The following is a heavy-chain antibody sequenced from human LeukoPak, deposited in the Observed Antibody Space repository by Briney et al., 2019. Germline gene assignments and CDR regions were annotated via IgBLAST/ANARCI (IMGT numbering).Heavy chain of an antibody. CDR2: MNPNSGNT. D-gene: IGHD3-3*01. V-gene: IGHV1-8*01. CDR1: GYTFTSYD. Sequence: ASVKVSCKASGYTFTSYDINWVRQATGQGLEWMGWMNPNSGNTGYAQKFQGRVTMTRNTSISTAYMELSSLRSEDTAVYYRARFLGDYYYYYGMDVWGQGTTVTVSS. CDR3: ARFLGDYYYYYGMDV. J-gene: IGHJ6*02.